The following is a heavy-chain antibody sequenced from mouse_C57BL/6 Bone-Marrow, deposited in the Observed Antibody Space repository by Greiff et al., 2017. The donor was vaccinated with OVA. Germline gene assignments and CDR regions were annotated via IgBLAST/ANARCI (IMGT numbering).Heavy chain of an antibody. CDR3: ASYYLFAY. CDR1: GFTFSSYG. Sequence: EVQLVESGGDLVKPGGSLKLSCAASGFTFSSYGMSWVRQTPDKRLEWVATISSGGSYTYYPDSVKGRFTISGDNAKNTLYLQMSSLKSEDTAMYYCASYYLFAYWGQGTLVTVSA. V-gene: IGHV5-6*01. J-gene: IGHJ3*01. CDR2: ISSGGSYT. D-gene: IGHD1-1*01.